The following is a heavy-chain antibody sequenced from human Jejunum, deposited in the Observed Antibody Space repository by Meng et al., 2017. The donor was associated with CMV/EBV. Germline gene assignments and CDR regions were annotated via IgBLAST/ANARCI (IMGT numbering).Heavy chain of an antibody. CDR1: FTVSDHY. V-gene: IGHV3-72*01. Sequence: FTVSDHYMDGVRQAPGKGLEWVGRIRKKTDSYTTEYAASVKGRFTISRDDSKNSLYLQMNSLKTEDTAVYFCARTVVGVSTDAFDIWGQGTMVTVSS. D-gene: IGHD1-26*01. CDR2: IRKKTDSYTT. J-gene: IGHJ3*02. CDR3: ARTVVGVSTDAFDI.